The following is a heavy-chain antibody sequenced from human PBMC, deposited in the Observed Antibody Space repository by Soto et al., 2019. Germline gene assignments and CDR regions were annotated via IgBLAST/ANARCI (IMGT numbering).Heavy chain of an antibody. CDR1: GGSISSYY. J-gene: IGHJ5*02. CDR2: IYTSGST. V-gene: IGHV4-4*07. D-gene: IGHD6-19*01. CDR3: ARHLRFFGIAVPAGWFDP. Sequence: SETLSLTCTVSGGSISSYYWSWIRQPAGKGLEWIGRIYTSGSTNYNPSLKSRVTMSVDTSKNQFSLKLSSVTAADTAVYYCARHLRFFGIAVPAGWFDPWGQGTLVTVSS.